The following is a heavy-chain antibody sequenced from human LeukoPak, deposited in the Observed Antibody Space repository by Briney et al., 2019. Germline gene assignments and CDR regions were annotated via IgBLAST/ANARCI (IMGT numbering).Heavy chain of an antibody. CDR3: ARVRGYSGYDGLFDY. D-gene: IGHD5-12*01. V-gene: IGHV3-74*01. CDR2: INSDGSST. CDR1: GFTFSSYW. Sequence: PGGSLRLSCAASGFTFSSYWMHWVRQAPGKGLVWVSRINSDGSSTSYADSVKGRFTISRDNAKNTLYLQMNSLRAEDTAVYYCARVRGYSGYDGLFDYWGQGTLVTVSS. J-gene: IGHJ4*02.